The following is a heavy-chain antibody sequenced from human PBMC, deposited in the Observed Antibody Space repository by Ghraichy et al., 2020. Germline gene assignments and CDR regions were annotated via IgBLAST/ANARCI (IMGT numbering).Heavy chain of an antibody. D-gene: IGHD3-10*01. CDR1: GFNFRDHG. CDR3: ARRYTGTYYSLFDY. J-gene: IGHJ4*02. V-gene: IGHV3-20*04. Sequence: GGSLRLSCVASGFNFRDHGMGWVRQGPGKGLEWVSSINKNADSTNYADSVKGRFTISRDNAKNALYLQMHSLRADDTALYFCARRYTGTYYSLFDYWGQGTPITVSS. CDR2: INKNADST.